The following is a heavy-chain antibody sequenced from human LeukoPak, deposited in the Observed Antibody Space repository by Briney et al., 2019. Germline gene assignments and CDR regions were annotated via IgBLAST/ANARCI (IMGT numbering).Heavy chain of an antibody. CDR2: IRYDGSNK. CDR3: AKKGGNYDFWSGLDY. Sequence: SGGSLRLSCAASGFTFSSYGMHWVRQAPGKGLEWVAFIRYDGSNKYYADSVKGRFTISRDNSKNTLYMQMNSLRAEDTAVYYCAKKGGNYDFWSGLDYWGQGTLVTVSS. D-gene: IGHD3-3*01. V-gene: IGHV3-30*02. J-gene: IGHJ4*02. CDR1: GFTFSSYG.